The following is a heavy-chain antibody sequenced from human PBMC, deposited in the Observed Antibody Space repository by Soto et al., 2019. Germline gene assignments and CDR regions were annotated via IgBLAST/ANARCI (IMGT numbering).Heavy chain of an antibody. Sequence: SETLSLTCAVYGGSFSGYYWSRIRQPPGKGLEWLGEINHSGSTNYNPSLKSRVTISVDTSKNQFSLKLSSVTAADTAVYYCARVDSYYDLWSGYYRALHYFDYLGQGTLVTVSS. CDR1: GGSFSGYY. CDR3: ARVDSYYDLWSGYYRALHYFDY. CDR2: INHSGST. V-gene: IGHV4-34*01. J-gene: IGHJ4*02. D-gene: IGHD3-3*01.